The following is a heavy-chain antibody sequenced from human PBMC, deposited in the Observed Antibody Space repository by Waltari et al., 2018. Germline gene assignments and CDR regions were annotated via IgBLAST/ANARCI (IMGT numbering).Heavy chain of an antibody. Sequence: QVQLQQWGAGLLKPSETLSLTCAVYGGSFSGYYWSWVRQPPGKGLGWVGDINHSGRHNDNPSLKGRFTISVDTTKNQFSLKLSSVTAADTAVYYCARGQSINLLVANLEPHSSDFDYWGQGTLVTVSS. J-gene: IGHJ4*02. V-gene: IGHV4-34*01. CDR1: GGSFSGYY. D-gene: IGHD1-26*01. CDR3: ARGQSINLLVANLEPHSSDFDY. CDR2: INHSGRH.